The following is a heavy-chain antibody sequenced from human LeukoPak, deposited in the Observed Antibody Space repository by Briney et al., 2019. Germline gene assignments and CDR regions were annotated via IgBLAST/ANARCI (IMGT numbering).Heavy chain of an antibody. CDR2: IFHSGST. D-gene: IGHD3-10*01. Sequence: SETLSLTCTVSGGSISRHYWSWVRQPPGKGLEWIGYIFHSGSTNYNPSLKSRVSISLDTSNNQFSLHLTSVTAADTAVYRCARAYGSGRYYNRYYYYYMDVWGKGTTVTVSS. J-gene: IGHJ6*03. V-gene: IGHV4-59*11. CDR3: ARAYGSGRYYNRYYYYYMDV. CDR1: GGSISRHY.